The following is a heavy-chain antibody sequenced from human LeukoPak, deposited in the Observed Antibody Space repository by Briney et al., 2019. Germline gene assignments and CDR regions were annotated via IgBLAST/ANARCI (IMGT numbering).Heavy chain of an antibody. Sequence: SETLSLTCTVSGGSISNYYWSWIRQPPGKGLEWIGYIYDTGSTNYNPSPKGRVTISVDTSKNQFSLNLNSVTAADTAEYYCARAPGSAYYPYYYMDVWGKGTTVTVSS. V-gene: IGHV4-59*01. D-gene: IGHD6-19*01. CDR1: GGSISNYY. CDR2: IYDTGST. CDR3: ARAPGSAYYPYYYMDV. J-gene: IGHJ6*03.